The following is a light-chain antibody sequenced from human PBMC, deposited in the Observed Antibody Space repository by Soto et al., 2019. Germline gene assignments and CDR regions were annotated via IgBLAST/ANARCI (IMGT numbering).Light chain of an antibody. V-gene: IGKV1-5*03. CDR3: QQYDTFPLI. Sequence: DIQMTQSPSTLSASVGDRVTITCRASQSISSWLAWYQQKPGKAPKLLIYKASSLESGVPSRFSGSGSGTEFTLTISSLQPDDFANYFCQQYDTFPLIFGGGTKVEIK. CDR1: QSISSW. J-gene: IGKJ4*01. CDR2: KAS.